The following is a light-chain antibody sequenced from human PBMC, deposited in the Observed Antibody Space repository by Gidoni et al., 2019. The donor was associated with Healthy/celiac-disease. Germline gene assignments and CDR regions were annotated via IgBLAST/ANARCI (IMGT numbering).Light chain of an antibody. Sequence: QSVLTQPPSASGTPGQRFTISCSGSSSNIGSNTVNWYQRLPGTAPKLLIYSNNQRPSGVPDRFSGSKSGTSASLAISGLQSEDEADYYCAAWDDSLNGFYVFGTGTKVTVL. CDR3: AAWDDSLNGFYV. CDR1: SSNIGSNT. V-gene: IGLV1-44*01. J-gene: IGLJ1*01. CDR2: SNN.